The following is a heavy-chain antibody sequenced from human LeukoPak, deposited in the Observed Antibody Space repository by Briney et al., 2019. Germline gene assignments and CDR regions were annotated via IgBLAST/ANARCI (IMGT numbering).Heavy chain of an antibody. CDR3: ARGWIEVVTADLYYYYGMDV. CDR1: GFTFSSYS. Sequence: GGSLRLSCAASGFTFSSYSMNWVRQAPGKGLEWVSSISSSSSYIYYADSVKGRFTISRDNAKNSLYLQMNSLRAEDTAVYYCARGWIEVVTADLYYYYGMDVWGQGTTVTVSS. V-gene: IGHV3-21*01. D-gene: IGHD2-21*02. J-gene: IGHJ6*02. CDR2: ISSSSSYI.